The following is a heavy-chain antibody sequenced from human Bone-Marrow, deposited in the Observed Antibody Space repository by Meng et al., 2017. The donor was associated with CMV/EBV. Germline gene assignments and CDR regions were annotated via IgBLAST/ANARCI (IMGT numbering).Heavy chain of an antibody. D-gene: IGHD6-13*01. Sequence: ASVKVSCKASGYTFTGYYMHWVRQAPGQGLEWMGWINPNSGNTGYAQKFQGRVTMTRNTSISTAYMELSSLRSEDTAVYYCARQGRGSSWYDPINWFDPWGQRTQVTVSS. CDR2: INPNSGNT. V-gene: IGHV1-8*02. J-gene: IGHJ5*02. CDR3: ARQGRGSSWYDPINWFDP. CDR1: GYTFTGYY.